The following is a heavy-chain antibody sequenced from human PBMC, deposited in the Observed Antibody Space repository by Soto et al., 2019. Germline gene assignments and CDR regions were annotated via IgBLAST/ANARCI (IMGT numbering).Heavy chain of an antibody. CDR1: GFTFSSYG. D-gene: IGHD3-10*01. J-gene: IGHJ4*02. Sequence: QVQLVESGGGVVQLGRSLRLSCAASGFTFSSYGMHWVRQAPGKGLEWVAVISYDGSNKYYADSVKGRFTISRDNSKNTLYLQMNSLRAEDTAVYYCAKALWFGELGAFDYWGQGTLVTVSS. CDR2: ISYDGSNK. V-gene: IGHV3-30*18. CDR3: AKALWFGELGAFDY.